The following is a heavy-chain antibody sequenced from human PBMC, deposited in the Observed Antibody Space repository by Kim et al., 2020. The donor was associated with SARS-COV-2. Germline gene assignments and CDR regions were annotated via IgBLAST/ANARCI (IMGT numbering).Heavy chain of an antibody. V-gene: IGHV1-8*01. J-gene: IGHJ6*03. CDR2: INPDSGNT. Sequence: ASVKVSCKASGYTFTGYYINWVRQATGQGLEWMGCINPDSGNTGYAQKFQGRVTMTRNTSISTAYMELSSLRSEDTAVYYCARAKPVEGAFYYYYYFDGW. CDR3: ARAKPVEGAFYYYYYFDG. CDR1: GYTFTGYY.